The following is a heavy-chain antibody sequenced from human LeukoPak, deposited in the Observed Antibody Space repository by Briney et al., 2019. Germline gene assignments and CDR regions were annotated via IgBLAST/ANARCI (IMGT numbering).Heavy chain of an antibody. CDR3: ATGRAWGDYITMVRGVIPFDY. J-gene: IGHJ4*02. D-gene: IGHD3-10*01. CDR2: FDPEDGET. V-gene: IGHV1-24*01. Sequence: ASVKVSCKVSGYTLTELSMHWVRQAPGKGLEWMGGFDPEDGETIYAQKFQGRVTMTEDTSTDTAYMELSSLRSEDTAVYYCATGRAWGDYITMVRGVIPFDYWGQGTLVTVSS. CDR1: GYTLTELS.